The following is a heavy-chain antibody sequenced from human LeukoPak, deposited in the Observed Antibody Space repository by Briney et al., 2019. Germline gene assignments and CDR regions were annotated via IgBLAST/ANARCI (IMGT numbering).Heavy chain of an antibody. CDR2: ISSSSSYI. CDR3: ARDPAAVTTNYYMDV. D-gene: IGHD4-17*01. CDR1: GFTFSSYS. Sequence: PGGSLRLSCAASGFTFSSYSMNWVRQAPGKGLEWVSSISSSSSYIYYADSVKGRFTISRDNAKNSLYLQMNSLRAEDTAVYYCARDPAAVTTNYYMDVWGKGTTVTVSS. V-gene: IGHV3-21*01. J-gene: IGHJ6*03.